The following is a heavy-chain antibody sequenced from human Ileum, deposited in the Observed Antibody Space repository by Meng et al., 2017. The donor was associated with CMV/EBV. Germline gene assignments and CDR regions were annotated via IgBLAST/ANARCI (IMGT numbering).Heavy chain of an antibody. D-gene: IGHD3-10*01. Sequence: LKISCVGSGFTSPIYGLHWVRQAPGKGLEWVSGIYGNGAKIDYADSVKGRFTIYRGNAKDSLYLQMNSLRIEDTAVYFCIRDASPGGADYWGQGTLVTVSS. CDR3: IRDASPGGADY. J-gene: IGHJ4*02. CDR2: IYGNGAKI. CDR1: GFTSPIYG. V-gene: IGHV3-9*02.